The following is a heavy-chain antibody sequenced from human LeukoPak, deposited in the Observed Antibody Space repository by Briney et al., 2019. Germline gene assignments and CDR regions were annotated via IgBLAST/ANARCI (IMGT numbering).Heavy chain of an antibody. CDR3: ARGGCTNGVCSIYYYYYYMDV. Sequence: SETLSLTCTVSGGSISSSSYYWGWIRQPPGKGLEWIGSIYYSGSTYYNPSLKSRVTISVDTSKNQFSLKLSSVTAADTAVYYCARGGCTNGVCSIYYYYYYMDVWGKGTTVTVSS. D-gene: IGHD2-8*01. CDR1: GGSISSSSYY. J-gene: IGHJ6*03. CDR2: IYYSGST. V-gene: IGHV4-39*07.